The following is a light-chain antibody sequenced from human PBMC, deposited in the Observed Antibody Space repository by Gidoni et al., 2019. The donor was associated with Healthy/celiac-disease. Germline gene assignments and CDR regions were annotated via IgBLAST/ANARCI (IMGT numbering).Light chain of an antibody. CDR2: DAS. Sequence: DLQLTQSPSSLSASVGDRVTITCQASQDISNYLNWYQQKTGKAPKLLIYDASNLETGGPSRFSGSGSGTDFTFTISSLQPEDIATYYCQQYDNLPLTFGGGTKVEIK. CDR3: QQYDNLPLT. CDR1: QDISNY. J-gene: IGKJ4*01. V-gene: IGKV1-33*01.